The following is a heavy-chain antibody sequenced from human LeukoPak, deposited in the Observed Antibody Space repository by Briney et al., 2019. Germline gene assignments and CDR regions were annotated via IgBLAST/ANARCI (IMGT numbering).Heavy chain of an antibody. D-gene: IGHD3-9*01. CDR2: INAGNGNT. V-gene: IGHV1-3*01. J-gene: IGHJ6*04. Sequence: RASVKVSCKASGYTFTSYAMHWARQAPGQRLEWMGWINAGNGNTKYSQKFQGRVTITRDTSASTAYMELSSLRSEDTAVYYCARDPLRYFGIVTLSYGMDVWGKGTTVTVSS. CDR3: ARDPLRYFGIVTLSYGMDV. CDR1: GYTFTSYA.